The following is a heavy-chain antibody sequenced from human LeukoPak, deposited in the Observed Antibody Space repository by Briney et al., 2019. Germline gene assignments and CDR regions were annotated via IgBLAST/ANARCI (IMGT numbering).Heavy chain of an antibody. Sequence: GGSLRLSCAASGFTFNNYAMSWVRQAPGKGLEWVSAISDNGGDTKYADSVKGRFTISRDNSKNTLYLQMNSLRAEDTAVYYCARDHGRTGWYETVDHWGQGTLVTVSS. V-gene: IGHV3-23*01. CDR2: ISDNGGDT. CDR1: GFTFNNYA. J-gene: IGHJ4*02. CDR3: ARDHGRTGWYETVDH. D-gene: IGHD6-19*01.